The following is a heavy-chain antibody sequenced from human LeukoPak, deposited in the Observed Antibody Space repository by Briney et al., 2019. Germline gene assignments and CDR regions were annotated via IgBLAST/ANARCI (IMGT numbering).Heavy chain of an antibody. CDR2: IIPILGIA. J-gene: IGHJ4*02. Sequence: SVKVSCKASGGTFSSYAISWVRQAPGQGLEWMGRIIPILGIANYAQKFQGRVTITADKSTSTAYMELSSLRSEDTAVYYCARQGSYYDSSGYYFLDYWGQGTLVTVSS. V-gene: IGHV1-69*04. CDR1: GGTFSSYA. CDR3: ARQGSYYDSSGYYFLDY. D-gene: IGHD3-22*01.